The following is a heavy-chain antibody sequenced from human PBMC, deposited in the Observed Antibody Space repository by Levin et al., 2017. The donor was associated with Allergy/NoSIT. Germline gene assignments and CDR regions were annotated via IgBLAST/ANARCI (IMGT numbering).Heavy chain of an antibody. CDR1: GFIFSTYA. Sequence: GGSLRLSCAASGFIFSTYAMHWVRQAPGKGLEWVSIISYDGSNQYYADSVKGRFTVSRDNAKNTLYLQVNSLRVEDTAVYFCARGVLGQASIPYNYYAMDVWGQGTTVTVSS. D-gene: IGHD3-16*01. V-gene: IGHV3-30*04. J-gene: IGHJ6*02. CDR2: ISYDGSNQ. CDR3: ARGVLGQASIPYNYYAMDV.